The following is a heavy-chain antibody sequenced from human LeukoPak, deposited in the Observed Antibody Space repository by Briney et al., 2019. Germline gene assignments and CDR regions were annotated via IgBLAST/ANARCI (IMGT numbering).Heavy chain of an antibody. CDR2: LNPNSGGT. CDR1: GYTFTVRY. J-gene: IGHJ4*02. CDR3: ARWRGYASDWSGRFDD. Sequence: ASVKVSCKAPGYTFTVRYMRWVRQAPVPGLEWMGALNPNSGGTKYTQRFQGRVTMTRDTSISTAYMELSSLRPDDTAVYYCARWRGYASDWSGRFDDWGQGALVTVSS. D-gene: IGHD6-19*01. V-gene: IGHV1-2*02.